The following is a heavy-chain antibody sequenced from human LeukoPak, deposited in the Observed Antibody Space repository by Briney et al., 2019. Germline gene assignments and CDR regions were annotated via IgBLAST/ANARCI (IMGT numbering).Heavy chain of an antibody. CDR1: GFTFSSYE. D-gene: IGHD2-15*01. CDR3: ARRMSVAATVQSGDY. J-gene: IGHJ4*02. V-gene: IGHV3-48*03. CDR2: ISSSGSTI. Sequence: GGSLRLSCAASGFTFSSYEMNWVRQAPGKGLEWVSYISSSGSTIYYADSVNGRFTISRDNAKNSLYLQMNSLRDEDTAVYYCARRMSVAATVQSGDYWGQGTLVTVSS.